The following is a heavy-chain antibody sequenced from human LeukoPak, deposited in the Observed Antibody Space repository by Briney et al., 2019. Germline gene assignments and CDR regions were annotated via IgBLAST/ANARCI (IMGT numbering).Heavy chain of an antibody. CDR1: GGSISSGSYY. CDR3: ASLLAARRGPYFDY. D-gene: IGHD6-6*01. CDR2: IYTSGST. Sequence: SETLSLTCTVSGGSISSGSYYWSWIRQPAGKGLEWIGRIYTSGSTNYNPSLKSRVTISVDTSKNQFSLKLSSVTAADTAVYYCASLLAARRGPYFDYWGQGTLVTVSS. J-gene: IGHJ4*02. V-gene: IGHV4-61*02.